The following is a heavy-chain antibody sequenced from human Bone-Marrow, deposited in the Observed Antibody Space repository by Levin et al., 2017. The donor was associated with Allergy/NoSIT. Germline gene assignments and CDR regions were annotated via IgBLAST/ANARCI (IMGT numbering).Heavy chain of an antibody. CDR3: ARATHYGMDV. J-gene: IGHJ6*02. Sequence: GESLKISCAASGFTVSSHYMSWVRQAPGKGLEWVSVIYSGGSTYYADSVKGRFTISRDNSKNTLYLQMNSLRAEDTAVYYCARATHYGMDVWGQGTTVTVSS. CDR1: GFTVSSHY. V-gene: IGHV3-66*01. CDR2: IYSGGST.